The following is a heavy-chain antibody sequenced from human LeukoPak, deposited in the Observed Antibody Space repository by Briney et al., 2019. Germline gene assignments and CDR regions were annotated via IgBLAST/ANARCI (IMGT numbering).Heavy chain of an antibody. CDR2: IYSGGST. J-gene: IGHJ4*02. Sequence: GGSLRLSCAASGFTVSSNYMSWVRQAPGKGLEWVSVIYSGGSTYYADSVKGRFTISRDNSKNTLYLQMNSLRAEDTAVYYCAKTRRGIFGVVIRYFDYWGQGTLVTVSS. CDR3: AKTRRGIFGVVIRYFDY. CDR1: GFTVSSNY. V-gene: IGHV3-66*01. D-gene: IGHD3-3*01.